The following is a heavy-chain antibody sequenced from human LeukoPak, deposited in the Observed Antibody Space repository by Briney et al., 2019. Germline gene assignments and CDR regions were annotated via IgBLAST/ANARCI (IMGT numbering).Heavy chain of an antibody. V-gene: IGHV3-9*01. D-gene: IGHD3-22*01. Sequence: GGSLRLSCAASGFTFDDYAMHWVRQAPGKGLEWVSGISWNSGSIGYADSGKGRFTISRDNAKNSLYLQMNSLRAEDTALYYCAKALPYYYDSSGYYYYYGMDVWGQGTTVTVSS. CDR2: ISWNSGSI. CDR1: GFTFDDYA. J-gene: IGHJ6*02. CDR3: AKALPYYYDSSGYYYYYGMDV.